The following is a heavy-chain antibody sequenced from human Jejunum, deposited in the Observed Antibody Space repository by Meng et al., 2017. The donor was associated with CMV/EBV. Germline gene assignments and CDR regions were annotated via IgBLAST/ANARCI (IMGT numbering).Heavy chain of an antibody. CDR3: ARSGINDYGFFDY. V-gene: IGHV1-18*03. Sequence: CKVSGNTFRSYGINWVRQAPGQGLEWMGWISGYNGNKNYAQRLQGRVTMTTDTSTSTAYMELRSLRSDDMAVYYCARSGINDYGFFDYWGQGTLVTVSS. J-gene: IGHJ4*02. D-gene: IGHD5-12*01. CDR2: ISGYNGNK. CDR1: GNTFRSYG.